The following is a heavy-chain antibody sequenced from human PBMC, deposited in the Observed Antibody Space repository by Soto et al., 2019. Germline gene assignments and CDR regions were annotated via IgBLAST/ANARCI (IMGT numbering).Heavy chain of an antibody. D-gene: IGHD6-19*01. CDR3: ARSAGWYAIHA. CDR2: VFHTGTT. Sequence: QVQLQESGPGLVKPSGTLSLTCAVSGDSVSSPYYWCWVRQSPGKGLEWIGEVFHTGTTSYNPSLRSRVTISMDKSINQFSLDLSSVTAADTAVYYCARSAGWYAIHAWGPGTRVIVSS. CDR1: GDSVSSPYY. V-gene: IGHV4-4*02. J-gene: IGHJ5*02.